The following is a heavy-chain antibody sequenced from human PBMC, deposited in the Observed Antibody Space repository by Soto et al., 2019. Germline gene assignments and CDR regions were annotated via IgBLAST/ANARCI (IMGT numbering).Heavy chain of an antibody. CDR1: GFSVTSNY. J-gene: IGHJ4*02. D-gene: IGHD3-9*01. Sequence: GGSLRLSCAASGFSVTSNYMTWVRPAPGKGLECVSVIYAGGNTYYPDSVKGRFTISSDNSKNTLFLQMNNLRAEDTAVYYCARVTTFYDILTSSYALNYFDYWGQGTRGTVSS. CDR3: ARVTTFYDILTSSYALNYFDY. V-gene: IGHV3-53*01. CDR2: IYAGGNT.